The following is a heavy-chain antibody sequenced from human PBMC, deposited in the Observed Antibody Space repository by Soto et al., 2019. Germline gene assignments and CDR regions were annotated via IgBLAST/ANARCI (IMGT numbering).Heavy chain of an antibody. Sequence: ASVKVSCKASGYTFTSYGISRVRQAPGQGLEWMGWISAYNGNTNYAQKLQGRVTMTTDTSTSTAYMELRSLRSDDTAVYYCARGTPLRYFDWLLAPPDYWGQGTLVTVSS. CDR1: GYTFTSYG. D-gene: IGHD3-9*01. V-gene: IGHV1-18*01. J-gene: IGHJ4*02. CDR3: ARGTPLRYFDWLLAPPDY. CDR2: ISAYNGNT.